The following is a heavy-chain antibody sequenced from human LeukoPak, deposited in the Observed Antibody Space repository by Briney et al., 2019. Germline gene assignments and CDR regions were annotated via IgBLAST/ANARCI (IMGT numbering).Heavy chain of an antibody. J-gene: IGHJ4*02. Sequence: PSETLSLTCTVSGGSISSYYWSWIRQPPGKGLEWIGYIYYSGSTNNPSLKSRVSISLDTSKDQFSLKLTSVTAADTAVYYCAREGGPYRPLDYSGQGTLVTVAS. CDR1: GGSISSYY. CDR2: IYYSGST. CDR3: AREGGPYRPLDY. V-gene: IGHV4-59*12.